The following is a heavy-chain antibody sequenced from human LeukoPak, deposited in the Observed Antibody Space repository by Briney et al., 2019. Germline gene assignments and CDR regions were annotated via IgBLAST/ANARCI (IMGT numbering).Heavy chain of an antibody. Sequence: SETLSLTCTVSGGSISSGSYYWSWIRQPAGKGLEWIGRIYTSGSTNHNPSLKSRVTISVDTSKNQFSLKLSSVTAADTAVYYCARDFPVIVGATRGPDYWGQGTLVTVSS. J-gene: IGHJ4*02. CDR2: IYTSGST. D-gene: IGHD1-26*01. CDR1: GGSISSGSYY. CDR3: ARDFPVIVGATRGPDY. V-gene: IGHV4-61*02.